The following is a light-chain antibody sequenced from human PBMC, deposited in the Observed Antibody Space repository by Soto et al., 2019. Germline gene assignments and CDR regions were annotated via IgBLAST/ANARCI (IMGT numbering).Light chain of an antibody. J-gene: IGKJ1*01. Sequence: DIQMTQSPSSLSASVGDRVTIPCRASQGITNDLGWYQQKPGKAPKRLIYAVSSLQSGVPSRFSGSGSGTDFTLTISSLQAEDVAVYYCQQYYTTPWTFGQGTKAHIK. CDR1: QGITND. V-gene: IGKV1-17*01. CDR3: QQYYTTPWT. CDR2: AVS.